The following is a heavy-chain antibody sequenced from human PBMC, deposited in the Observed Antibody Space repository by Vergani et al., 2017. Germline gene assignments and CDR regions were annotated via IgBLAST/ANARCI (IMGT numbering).Heavy chain of an antibody. Sequence: QVQLQESGPGLVKPSQTLSLTCTVSGASMSSVGYYWGWIRQPPGKGLEWIGTIYHSGSNYYNPSLKSRVTISVDTSKNQFSLKLSSVTAADTAVYYCARNTYYYDGSGDYWGQGTLVTVSS. CDR1: GASMSSVGYY. D-gene: IGHD3-22*01. CDR2: IYHSGSN. V-gene: IGHV4-38-2*02. CDR3: ARNTYYYDGSGDY. J-gene: IGHJ4*02.